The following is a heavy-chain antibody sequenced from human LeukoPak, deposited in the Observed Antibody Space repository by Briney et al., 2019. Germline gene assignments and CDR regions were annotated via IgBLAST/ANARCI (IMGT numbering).Heavy chain of an antibody. J-gene: IGHJ4*02. D-gene: IGHD4-11*01. V-gene: IGHV4-59*01. CDR2: IYYSGST. Sequence: PGGSLRLSCVASGFIFSSYWMSWVRQTPGKGLEWIGYIYYSGSTNYNPSLKSRVTISVDTSKNQFSLKLSSVTAADTAVYYCARLSTVTTSFDYWGQGTLVTVSS. CDR1: GFIFSSYW. CDR3: ARLSTVTTSFDY.